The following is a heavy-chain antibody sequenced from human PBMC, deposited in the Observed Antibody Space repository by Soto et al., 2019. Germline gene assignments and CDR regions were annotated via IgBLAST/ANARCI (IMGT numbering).Heavy chain of an antibody. CDR1: GFTVSSNY. J-gene: IGHJ4*02. V-gene: IGHV3-53*01. CDR3: ARSVYGDYVFLDY. CDR2: IYSGGST. D-gene: IGHD4-17*01. Sequence: GGSLRLSCAASGFTVSSNYMSWVRQAPGKGLEWVSVIYSGGSTYYADSVKGRFTISRDNSKNTLYLQMNSLRAEDTAVYYCARSVYGDYVFLDYWGQGTLVTVSS.